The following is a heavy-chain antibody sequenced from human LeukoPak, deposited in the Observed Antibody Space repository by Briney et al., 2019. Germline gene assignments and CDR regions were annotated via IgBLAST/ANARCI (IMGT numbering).Heavy chain of an antibody. CDR2: IHFTGST. CDR1: GGSISGYY. V-gene: IGHV4-59*08. Sequence: SETLSLTCSVSGGSISGYYWSWIPQPPRKGLQIIGYIHFTGSTNYNPSLESRVTLSVDTSKTQFSLKLRSVTAADTAVYYCARLSKDTVVLPAAMAHYFDYWGQGTLVTVSS. CDR3: ARLSKDTVVLPAAMAHYFDY. J-gene: IGHJ4*02. D-gene: IGHD2-2*01.